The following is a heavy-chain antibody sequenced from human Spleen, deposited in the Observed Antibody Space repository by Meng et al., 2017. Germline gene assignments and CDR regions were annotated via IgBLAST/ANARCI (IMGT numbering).Heavy chain of an antibody. V-gene: IGHV3-7*01. CDR3: TRWGEYGSRELGN. CDR1: GFLFNHYW. CDR2: TKEDGSQK. J-gene: IGHJ4*02. Sequence: GESLKISCAGSGFLFNHYWMSWVRQAPGKGLEWVATTKEDGSQKYYVDSVKGRFTISKDNTENALYLQMNSLRVEDTAVYYCTRWGEYGSRELGNWGQGTLVTVSS. D-gene: IGHD3-10*01.